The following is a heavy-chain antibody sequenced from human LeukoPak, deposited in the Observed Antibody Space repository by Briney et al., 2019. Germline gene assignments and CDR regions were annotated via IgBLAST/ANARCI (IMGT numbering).Heavy chain of an antibody. CDR1: GGSISGSSYY. CDR2: IYYSGST. Sequence: PSETLSLTCTVSGGSISGSSYYWGWIRQPPGKGLEWIGSIYYSGSTYYNPSLKSRVTISVDTSKNQFSLKLGSVTAADTAVYYCARDPPGLGVGYGMDVWGQGTTVTVSS. V-gene: IGHV4-39*07. D-gene: IGHD2-8*02. CDR3: ARDPPGLGVGYGMDV. J-gene: IGHJ6*02.